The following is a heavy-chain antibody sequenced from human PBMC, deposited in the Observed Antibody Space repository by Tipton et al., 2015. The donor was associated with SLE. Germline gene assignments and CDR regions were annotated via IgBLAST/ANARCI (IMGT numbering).Heavy chain of an antibody. CDR3: ARDGTGSLDY. J-gene: IGHJ4*02. D-gene: IGHD1-7*01. CDR2: IYYSGST. Sequence: TLSLTCTVSGGSISSSSYYWGWIRQPPGKGLEWIGSIYYSGSTYYNPSLKSRVTISVDTSKNQFSLELRSLRSDDTAVYYCARDGTGSLDYWGQGTLVTVSS. CDR1: GGSISSSSYY. V-gene: IGHV4-39*07.